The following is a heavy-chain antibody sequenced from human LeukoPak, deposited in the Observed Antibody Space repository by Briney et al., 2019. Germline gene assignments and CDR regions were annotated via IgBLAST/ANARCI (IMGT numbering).Heavy chain of an antibody. CDR1: GFTFSSYA. D-gene: IGHD3-9*01. V-gene: IGHV3-23*01. CDR3: AKAPYYDILTGFNWFDP. J-gene: IGHJ5*02. Sequence: GGSLRLSCAASGFTFSSYAMSWVRQAPGKGLEWVSAISGSGGSTYYADSVKGRFTISRDNSKNTLYLQMHSLRAEDTAVYYCAKAPYYDILTGFNWFDPWGQGTLVTVSS. CDR2: ISGSGGST.